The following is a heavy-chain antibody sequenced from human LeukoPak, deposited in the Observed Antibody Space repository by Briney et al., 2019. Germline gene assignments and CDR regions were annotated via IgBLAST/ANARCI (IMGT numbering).Heavy chain of an antibody. D-gene: IGHD2-15*01. J-gene: IGHJ6*02. CDR1: GFTFSRYG. CDR3: ARGYCSGGSCYTYYYGMDV. Sequence: GGSLRLSCAASGFTFSRYGMHWVRQAPGKGLEWVAVIWYDGSNKYYADSVKGRFTISRDNSKNTLYPQMNSLRAEDTAVYYRARGYCSGGSCYTYYYGMDVWGQGTTVTVSS. CDR2: IWYDGSNK. V-gene: IGHV3-33*01.